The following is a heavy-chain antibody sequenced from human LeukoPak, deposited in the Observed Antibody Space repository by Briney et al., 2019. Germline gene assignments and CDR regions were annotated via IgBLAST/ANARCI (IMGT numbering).Heavy chain of an antibody. CDR1: GGSFSGYY. D-gene: IGHD4-17*01. Sequence: SQTLSLTCAVYGGSFSGYYCSWIRQPPGKGLELIGETNHSGSTNYSPSRKGRVTLSVDTSTNQFSLKLSSATAADTAVYYCASASTVTTSDYWGQGTLVTVSS. J-gene: IGHJ4*02. V-gene: IGHV4-34*01. CDR2: TNHSGST. CDR3: ASASTVTTSDY.